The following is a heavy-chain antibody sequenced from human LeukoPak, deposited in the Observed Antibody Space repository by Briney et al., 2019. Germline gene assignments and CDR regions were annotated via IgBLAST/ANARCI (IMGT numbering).Heavy chain of an antibody. CDR3: ARVVSYARNYYYMDV. V-gene: IGHV3-20*04. D-gene: IGHD1-26*01. CDR1: GCTFDDYG. CDR2: INWNGGST. Sequence: GRSLRLSCAASGCTFDDYGMRWVHQAPGKGLEWVSGINWNGGSTGYADSVKGRFAISRDNAKNSLYLQMNSLRAEYTALYYCARVVSYARNYYYMDVWGKGTTVTVSS. J-gene: IGHJ6*03.